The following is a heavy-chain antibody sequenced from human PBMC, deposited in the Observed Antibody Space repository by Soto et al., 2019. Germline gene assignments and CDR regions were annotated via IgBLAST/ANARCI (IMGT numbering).Heavy chain of an antibody. J-gene: IGHJ4*02. CDR1: GFSLSTREVG. V-gene: IGHV2-5*02. CDR2: IYWDDSK. CDR3: AHAYDGTSRY. Sequence: SGPTLVNPTQTLMLTCTFSGFSLSTREVGVGWIRQPPGKALEWLAVIYWDDSKHYSPSLKSRVTITKDTSKNQVVLAVTNMDPVDTAIYYCAHAYDGTSRYWGQGTLVTVSS. D-gene: IGHD3-22*01.